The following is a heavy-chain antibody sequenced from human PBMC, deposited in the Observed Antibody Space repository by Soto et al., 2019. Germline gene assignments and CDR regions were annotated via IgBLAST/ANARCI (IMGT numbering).Heavy chain of an antibody. Sequence: ASVKVSCKASGGTFSSYAISWVRQAPGQGLEWMGGIIPILGIANYAQKFQGRVTITADKSTSTAYMELSSLRSEDTAVYYCARNVAWSYGGYYFDYWGQGTLVTVSS. D-gene: IGHD1-26*01. CDR2: IIPILGIA. CDR1: GGTFSSYA. CDR3: ARNVAWSYGGYYFDY. J-gene: IGHJ4*02. V-gene: IGHV1-69*10.